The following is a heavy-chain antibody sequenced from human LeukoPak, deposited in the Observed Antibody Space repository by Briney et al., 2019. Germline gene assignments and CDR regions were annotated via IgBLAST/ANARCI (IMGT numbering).Heavy chain of an antibody. V-gene: IGHV3-30-3*01. J-gene: IGHJ4*02. CDR1: GFTFSSYA. Sequence: QPGGSLRLSCAASGFTFSSYAMHWVRQAPGKGLEWVAVISYDGNNEYYADSVKGRFTISRDNSKSTLFLQMNSLRAEDTAVYFCARDPVSAAMYAFDYWGQGTLVTVSS. CDR3: ARDPVSAAMYAFDY. D-gene: IGHD2-2*01. CDR2: ISYDGNNE.